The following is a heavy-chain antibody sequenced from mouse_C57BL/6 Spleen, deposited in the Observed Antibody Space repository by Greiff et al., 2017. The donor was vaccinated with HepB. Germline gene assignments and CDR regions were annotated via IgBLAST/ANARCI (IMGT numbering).Heavy chain of an antibody. Sequence: VQLQQSGPELVKPGASVKISCKASGYSFTGYYMNWVKQSPEKSLEWIGEINPSTGGTTYNQKFKAKATLTVDKSSSTAYMQLKSLTSEDSAVYYCASNYEEAMDYWGQGTSVTVSS. J-gene: IGHJ4*01. D-gene: IGHD2-1*01. CDR3: ASNYEEAMDY. V-gene: IGHV1-42*01. CDR2: INPSTGGT. CDR1: GYSFTGYY.